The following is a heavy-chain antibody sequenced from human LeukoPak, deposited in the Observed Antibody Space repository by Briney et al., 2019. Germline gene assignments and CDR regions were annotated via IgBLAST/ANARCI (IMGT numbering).Heavy chain of an antibody. CDR2: IKRKSERGTT. J-gene: IGHJ4*02. V-gene: IGHV3-15*01. Sequence: WGSLRLSFAASGFTFSNGWMSWVRQAPGKGLEGAGRIKRKSERGTTDYAAPVKGRFTISRDGSTNSVYLHMNSLKTEDTAVYFCTSNLYCSTSSCYTLDNWGQGTLVAVSP. CDR1: GFTFSNGW. CDR3: TSNLYCSTSSCYTLDN. D-gene: IGHD2-2*02.